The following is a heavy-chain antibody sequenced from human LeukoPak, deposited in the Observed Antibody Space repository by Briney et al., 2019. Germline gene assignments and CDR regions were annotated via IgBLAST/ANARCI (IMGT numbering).Heavy chain of an antibody. CDR1: GGSVNSGSYY. CDR3: ARTPHYYDSSGYYDY. D-gene: IGHD3-22*01. Sequence: SETLSLTCTVSGGSVNSGSYYWSWIRQPPGKGLEWIGYIYYSGSTNYNPSLKSRVTISVDTSKNQFSLKLSSVTAADTAVYYCARTPHYYDSSGYYDYWGQGTLVTVSS. J-gene: IGHJ4*02. CDR2: IYYSGST. V-gene: IGHV4-61*01.